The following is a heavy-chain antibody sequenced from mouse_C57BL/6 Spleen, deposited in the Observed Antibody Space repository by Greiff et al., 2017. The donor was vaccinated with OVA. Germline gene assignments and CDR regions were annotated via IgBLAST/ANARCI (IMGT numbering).Heavy chain of an antibody. D-gene: IGHD2-3*01. CDR1: GFSLTSYG. CDR3: ARNLGLLRAMDY. Sequence: VMLVESGPGLVQPSQSLSITCTVSGFSLTSYGVHWVRQSPGKGLEWLGVIWSGGSTDYNAAFISRLSISKDNSKSQVFFKMNSLQADDTAIYYCARNLGLLRAMDYWGQGTSVTVSS. CDR2: IWSGGST. V-gene: IGHV2-2*01. J-gene: IGHJ4*01.